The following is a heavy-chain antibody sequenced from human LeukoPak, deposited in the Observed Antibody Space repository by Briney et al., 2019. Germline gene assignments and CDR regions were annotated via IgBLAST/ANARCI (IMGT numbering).Heavy chain of an antibody. CDR3: AKGRFGELLTSWVDV. D-gene: IGHD3-10*01. V-gene: IGHV3-9*01. J-gene: IGHJ6*04. CDR2: ISWNSGSI. Sequence: PGGSLRLSCAASGFTFDDYAMHWVRQAPGKGLEWVSGISWNSGSIGYADSVKGRFTISRDNAKNSLYLQMSSLRAEDTALYYCAKGRFGELLTSWVDVWGKGTTVTVSS. CDR1: GFTFDDYA.